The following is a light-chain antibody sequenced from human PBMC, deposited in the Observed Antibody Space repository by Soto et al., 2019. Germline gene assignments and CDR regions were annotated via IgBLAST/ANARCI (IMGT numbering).Light chain of an antibody. CDR1: QSVSNNY. CDR2: GAS. Sequence: EIVLTQSACTLSLSPGERATLSCRASQSVSNNYLAWYQQKHGQAPRLFIYGASNRATGIPDRFSGSGYGTDFTLTISRLETEDFAVYYCHQYGSSPRTFGQGTKVDIK. J-gene: IGKJ1*01. V-gene: IGKV3-20*01. CDR3: HQYGSSPRT.